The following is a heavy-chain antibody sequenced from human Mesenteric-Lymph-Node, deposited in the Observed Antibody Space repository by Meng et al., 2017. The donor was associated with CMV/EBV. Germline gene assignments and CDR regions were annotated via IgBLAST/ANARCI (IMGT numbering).Heavy chain of an antibody. CDR3: ARSPLETRRSGYDWGEYYFDY. Sequence: GESLKISCAASGFTFSSYGMHWVRQAPGKGLEWVAFIRYAGDNKYYADSVKGRFTISRDNSKNTLYLEMNSLRAEDTAVYYCARSPLETRRSGYDWGEYYFDYWGQGTLVTVSS. V-gene: IGHV3-30*02. CDR2: IRYAGDNK. D-gene: IGHD5-12*01. J-gene: IGHJ4*02. CDR1: GFTFSSYG.